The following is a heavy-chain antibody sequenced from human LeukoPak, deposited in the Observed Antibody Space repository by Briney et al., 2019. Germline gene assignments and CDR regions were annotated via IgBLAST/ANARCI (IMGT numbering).Heavy chain of an antibody. Sequence: SETLSLTCTVSGGSISSYYWSWIRQPPGKGLEWIGYIYYSGSTNYNPSLKSRVTISVDTSKNQLSLKLSSVTAADTAVYYCAREGGYGSGVDYWGQGTLVIVSS. J-gene: IGHJ4*02. V-gene: IGHV4-59*01. CDR1: GGSISSYY. CDR3: AREGGYGSGVDY. D-gene: IGHD3-10*01. CDR2: IYYSGST.